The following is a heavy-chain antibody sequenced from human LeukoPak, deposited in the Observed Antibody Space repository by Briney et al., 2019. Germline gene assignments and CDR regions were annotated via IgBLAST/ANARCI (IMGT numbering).Heavy chain of an antibody. CDR2: ISGSGGST. D-gene: IGHD1-26*01. CDR1: GFTFSSYA. CDR3: ARGEGPPWELLTLDY. J-gene: IGHJ4*02. V-gene: IGHV3-23*01. Sequence: GGSLRLSCAASGFTFSSYAMSWVRQAPGMGLAWVSAISGSGGSTYYADSVKGRFTISRDNAKDSLYLQMNSLRAEDTAVYYCARGEGPPWELLTLDYWGQGTLVTVSS.